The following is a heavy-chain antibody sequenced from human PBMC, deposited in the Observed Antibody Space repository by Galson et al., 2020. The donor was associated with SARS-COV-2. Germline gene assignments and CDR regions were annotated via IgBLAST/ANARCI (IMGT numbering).Heavy chain of an antibody. V-gene: IGHV4-34*12. Sequence: AQTLSLTCDVYGGSFSDYFRTWIRQPTGQGLDWIGEVFHSGNTNYNPTLKSRVTISIHSTKNQLSLKLSSVTAADTGVYYCALGAFEAGGGVTTFDYWGHGTLVTVPS. CDR1: GGSFSDYF. J-gene: IGHJ4*01. CDR2: VFHSGNT. CDR3: ALGAFEAGGGVTTFDY. D-gene: IGHD3-16*01.